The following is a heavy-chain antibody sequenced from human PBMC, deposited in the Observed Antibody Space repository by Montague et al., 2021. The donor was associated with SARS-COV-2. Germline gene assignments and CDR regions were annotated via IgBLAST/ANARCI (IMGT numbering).Heavy chain of an antibody. D-gene: IGHD2-15*01. CDR2: FIHTGST. CDR1: GASISTDNW. V-gene: IGHV4-4*02. CDR3: ARKASGRAVLAY. J-gene: IGHJ4*02. Sequence: SETLSLTCAVSGASISTDNWWRWVRLPPGKVVVWGGEFIHTGSTKYKPSLKSRVSTSVDTSWNQFSLMLTSVTAADTAIYYCARKASGRAVLAYWGQGTLVTVSS.